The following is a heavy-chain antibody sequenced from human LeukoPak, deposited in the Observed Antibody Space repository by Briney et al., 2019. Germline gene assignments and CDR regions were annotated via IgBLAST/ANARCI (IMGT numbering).Heavy chain of an antibody. CDR2: ISGSGDST. J-gene: IGHJ4*02. CDR1: GLTFAGYA. Sequence: PGGSLGLSCAASGLTFAGYAMTWVRQAPGKGLEWVSAISGSGDSTYYADSVKGRFTISRDNSKNTLYLQMNSLRAEDTAVYYCAKGRKTDTAILNYWGQGTLVTVSS. D-gene: IGHD5-18*01. CDR3: AKGRKTDTAILNY. V-gene: IGHV3-23*01.